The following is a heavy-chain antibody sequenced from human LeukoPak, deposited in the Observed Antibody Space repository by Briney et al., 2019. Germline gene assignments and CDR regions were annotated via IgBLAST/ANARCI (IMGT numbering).Heavy chain of an antibody. Sequence: GGSLRLSCAASGFTFSSYEMNWVRQAPGKGLEWVSYISSSGSTIYYADSVKGRFTISRDNAKYSLYLQMNSLRAEDTAVYYCASGVGGYYDILTGWYPYYMDVWGKGTTVTVSS. J-gene: IGHJ6*03. D-gene: IGHD3-9*01. CDR3: ASGVGGYYDILTGWYPYYMDV. CDR2: ISSSGSTI. V-gene: IGHV3-48*03. CDR1: GFTFSSYE.